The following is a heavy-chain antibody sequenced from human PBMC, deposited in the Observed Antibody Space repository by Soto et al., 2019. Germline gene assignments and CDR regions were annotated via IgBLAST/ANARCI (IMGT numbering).Heavy chain of an antibody. J-gene: IGHJ4*02. D-gene: IGHD2-21*02. CDR2: IYYSGST. CDR1: GGSISSGDYY. CDR3: ARETTYCGGDCYSGPQYYFDY. V-gene: IGHV4-30-4*01. Sequence: QVQLQESGPGLVKPSQTLSLTCTVSGGSISSGDYYWSWIRQPPGKGLEWIGYIYYSGSTYYNPALKSRVTISVHTSKNQFSPKRSSVTAADTAVYYCARETTYCGGDCYSGPQYYFDYWGQGTLVTVSS.